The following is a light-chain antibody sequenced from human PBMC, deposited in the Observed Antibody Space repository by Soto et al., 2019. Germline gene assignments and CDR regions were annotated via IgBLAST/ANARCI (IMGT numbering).Light chain of an antibody. Sequence: DIQMTHSPSTLSASVGDRVTITCRASQSISSWLAWYQQKPGKAPKLLISKTSSLESGVPSRFSGSGSGTEFTLTISGLQPDDFATYFCQQSDSYPYTFGQGTKLEIK. CDR3: QQSDSYPYT. CDR1: QSISSW. CDR2: KTS. V-gene: IGKV1-5*03. J-gene: IGKJ2*01.